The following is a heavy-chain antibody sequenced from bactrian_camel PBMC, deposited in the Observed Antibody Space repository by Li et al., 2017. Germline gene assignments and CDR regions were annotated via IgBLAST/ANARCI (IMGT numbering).Heavy chain of an antibody. Sequence: VQLVESGGGSVQTGGSLRLSCAVSGNPYRTYCMGWFRQAPGKEREGVATFDKDGDTNYADSVKGRFTASRVNAKNTVYLQMNSLKPEDTGMYYCVRDQTSYYRDYPTATDFGYWGQGTQVTVS. V-gene: IGHV3S53*01. CDR1: GNPYRTYC. D-gene: IGHD4*01. J-gene: IGHJ6*01. CDR3: VRDQTSYYRDYPTATDFGY. CDR2: FDKDGDT.